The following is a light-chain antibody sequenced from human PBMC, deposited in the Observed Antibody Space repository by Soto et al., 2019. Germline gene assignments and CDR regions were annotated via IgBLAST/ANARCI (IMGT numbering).Light chain of an antibody. CDR2: DAS. Sequence: EFVCKQSRASVSLSPRDRATLSCRASQSVNNYVAWYQQKPGQAPRLLIYDASKRATGIPARFSGSGSGTDFTLTVSCLEPEDFVIYFCQLRSGWPITFGQGTRLEIK. CDR3: QLRSGWPIT. J-gene: IGKJ5*01. V-gene: IGKV3-11*01. CDR1: QSVNNY.